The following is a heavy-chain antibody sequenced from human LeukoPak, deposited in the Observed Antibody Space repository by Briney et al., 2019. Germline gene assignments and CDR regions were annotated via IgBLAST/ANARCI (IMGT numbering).Heavy chain of an antibody. CDR2: IKSKTDGGTT. V-gene: IGHV3-15*01. D-gene: IGHD6-13*01. Sequence: PGGSLRLSCAASGFTFSNAWMSWVRQAPGKGLEWVGRIKSKTDGGTTDYAAPVKGRFTISRDDSKNTLYLQMNSLKTEDTAVYYCTTPIAAAYQFDYWGQGTLVTVSS. CDR1: GFTFSNAW. CDR3: TTPIAAAYQFDY. J-gene: IGHJ4*02.